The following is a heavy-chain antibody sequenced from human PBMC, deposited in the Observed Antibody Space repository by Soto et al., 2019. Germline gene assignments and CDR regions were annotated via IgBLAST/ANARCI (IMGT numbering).Heavy chain of an antibody. J-gene: IGHJ2*01. Sequence: TLSLTCAVSGGSICSAGSYWVCMGQGPGMGLELIGHIYHGGTTDYNPSLKSRFTISRDNSKNTLYLQMNSLRAEDTAVYYCAKDGLRSDTMIVVVSYWYFDLWGRGTLVTVSS. V-gene: IGHV4-31*11. D-gene: IGHD3-22*01. CDR3: AKDGLRSDTMIVVVSYWYFDL. CDR2: IYHGGTT. CDR1: GGSICSAGSY.